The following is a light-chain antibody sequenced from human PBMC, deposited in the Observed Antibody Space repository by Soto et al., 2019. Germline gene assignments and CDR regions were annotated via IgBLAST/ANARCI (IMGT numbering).Light chain of an antibody. Sequence: EIVLTQSPATLSVSPGERATLSCRASQSVHINLAWYQQKRGQAPGLLIYGASTRATGIPDRFSGSGSGTEFTLIISSLQSEDFAIYFCQQYYKWPLTFGPGTKVDIK. CDR2: GAS. J-gene: IGKJ3*01. CDR3: QQYYKWPLT. CDR1: QSVHIN. V-gene: IGKV3-15*01.